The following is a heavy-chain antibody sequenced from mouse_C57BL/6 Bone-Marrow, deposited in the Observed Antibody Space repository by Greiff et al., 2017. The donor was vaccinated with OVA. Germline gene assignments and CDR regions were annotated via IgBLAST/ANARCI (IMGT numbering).Heavy chain of an antibody. Sequence: EVMLVESGGGLVKPGGSLKLSCAASGFTFSSYAMSWVRQTPEKRLEWVATISDGGSYTYYPGNVKGRFTISRDNAKNNLYLQMSHLKSEDTAMYYCAGGPYRGYFDVWGTGTTVTVSS. CDR2: ISDGGSYT. D-gene: IGHD2-12*01. J-gene: IGHJ1*03. CDR1: GFTFSSYA. CDR3: AGGPYRGYFDV. V-gene: IGHV5-4*03.